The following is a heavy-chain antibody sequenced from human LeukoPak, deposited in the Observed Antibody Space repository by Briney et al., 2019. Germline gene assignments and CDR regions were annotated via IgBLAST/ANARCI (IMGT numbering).Heavy chain of an antibody. Sequence: SETLSLTCTVSGDSISSSSSYWGWIRQPPGEGLEWIGNIYHSGSTDYNPSLKSRVSISVDTSKNQFSLKLSSVTAADTAVYYCARVYKSSWYLNWFDPWGQGTLVTVSS. CDR2: IYHSGST. D-gene: IGHD6-13*01. V-gene: IGHV4-39*07. CDR3: ARVYKSSWYLNWFDP. CDR1: GDSISSSSSY. J-gene: IGHJ5*02.